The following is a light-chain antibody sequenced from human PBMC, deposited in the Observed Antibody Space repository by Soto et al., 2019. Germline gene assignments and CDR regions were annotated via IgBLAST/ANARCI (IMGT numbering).Light chain of an antibody. CDR3: AAWDDSLNGYV. V-gene: IGLV1-44*01. J-gene: IGLJ1*01. CDR2: DND. Sequence: QSVLTQPPSTSGTPGQRVTISCSGSSSNIGSNTVHWYNQLPGAAPKLLIYDNDQRPSGVPERFSGSKSGTSASLAISGLLSDYESDYYCAAWDDSLNGYVFATGTKLTLL. CDR1: SSNIGSNT.